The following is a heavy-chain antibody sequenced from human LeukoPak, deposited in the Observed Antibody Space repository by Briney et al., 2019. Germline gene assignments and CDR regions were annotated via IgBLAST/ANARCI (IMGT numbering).Heavy chain of an antibody. CDR3: ARDAYSSSPGYFDY. Sequence: GGSLRLSCAASGFTFSSYSMNWVRQAPGKGLEWVSSISSSSSYIYYADSVKGRFTISRDNAKDSLYLQMNSLRAEDTALYYCARDAYSSSPGYFDYWGQGTLVTVSS. CDR2: ISSSSSYI. CDR1: GFTFSSYS. D-gene: IGHD6-6*01. V-gene: IGHV3-21*04. J-gene: IGHJ4*02.